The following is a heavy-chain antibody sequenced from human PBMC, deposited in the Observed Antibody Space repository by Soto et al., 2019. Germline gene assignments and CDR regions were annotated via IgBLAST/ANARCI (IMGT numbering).Heavy chain of an antibody. Sequence: SVKVSCKASGFTFTSSAVQWARQPRGQRLEWIGWIVVGSGNTNYAQKFQERVTITRDKSISTAYLQWSSLKASDTAMYYCARRRRALDAFDIWGQGTMVTVSS. J-gene: IGHJ3*02. CDR1: GFTFTSSA. V-gene: IGHV1-58*01. CDR2: IVVGSGNT. D-gene: IGHD6-25*01. CDR3: ARRRRALDAFDI.